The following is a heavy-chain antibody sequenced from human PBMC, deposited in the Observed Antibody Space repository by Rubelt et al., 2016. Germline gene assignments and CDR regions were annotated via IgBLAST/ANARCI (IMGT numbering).Heavy chain of an antibody. J-gene: IGHJ4*02. CDR2: ISDDGSST. D-gene: IGHD1-7*01. Sequence: VQLVESGGGVVQPGRSLRLSCAGSGFTFSAYAIHWVRQAPGKGLQYVSAISDDGSSTFYANSVKGRFTVSRDNSKNKVYLERGSVVVEDIGVYYCVKTGGRGWITGTTLNYWGQGTLVTVSS. CDR3: VKTGGRGWITGTTLNY. V-gene: IGHV3-64*01. CDR1: GFTFSAYA.